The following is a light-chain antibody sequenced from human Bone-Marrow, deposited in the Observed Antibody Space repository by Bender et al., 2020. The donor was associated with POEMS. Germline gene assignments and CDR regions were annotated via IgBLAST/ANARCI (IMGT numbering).Light chain of an antibody. CDR1: SSNTGSGYD. V-gene: IGLV1-40*01. Sequence: QSVLTQPPSVSGAPGQRVTISCTGSSSNTGSGYDINWYQHLPGTAPKLMIYDVSSRPSGVSNRFSGSKSGNTASLTISGLQAEDEADYYCSSYTTSSTEVFGGGTKLTVL. CDR3: SSYTTSSTEV. J-gene: IGLJ2*01. CDR2: DVS.